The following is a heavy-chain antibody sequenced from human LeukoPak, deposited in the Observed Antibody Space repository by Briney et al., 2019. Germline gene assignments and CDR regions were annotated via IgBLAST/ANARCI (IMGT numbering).Heavy chain of an antibody. V-gene: IGHV1-18*01. D-gene: IGHD6-6*01. CDR1: GYTFTSYG. J-gene: IGHJ4*02. Sequence: VASVKVSCKASGYTFTSYGISWVRQAPGQGLEWMGWISAYNGNTNYAQKLQGRVTMTTDTSTSTAYMELRSLRSEDTAIYYCAKIAARDTGEGYWGQGTLVTVSS. CDR3: AKIAARDTGEGY. CDR2: ISAYNGNT.